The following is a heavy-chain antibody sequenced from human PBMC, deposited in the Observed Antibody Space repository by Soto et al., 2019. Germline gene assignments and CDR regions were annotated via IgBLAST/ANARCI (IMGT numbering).Heavy chain of an antibody. CDR3: ARSGDNYNLLDY. V-gene: IGHV3-11*06. D-gene: IGHD1-1*01. CDR2: SSNSGTFT. CDR1: GVTFSDYY. Sequence: PGGSLRLSCEGSGVTFSDYYMSWIRQAPGKGLEWISYSSNSGTFTKYADSVKGRFSISRDNTKNLLFLQMNSLRAEDTALYYCARSGDNYNLLDYWGQGTPVTVSS. J-gene: IGHJ4*02.